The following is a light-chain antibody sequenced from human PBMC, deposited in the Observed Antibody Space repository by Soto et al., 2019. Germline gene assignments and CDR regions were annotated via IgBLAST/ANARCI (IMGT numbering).Light chain of an antibody. CDR3: QQYGSSPYT. J-gene: IGKJ2*01. CDR1: QSVDRSD. V-gene: IGKV3-20*01. CDR2: STS. Sequence: VLTQSPGTLSLSPGERATLSCRASQSVDRSDIAWYQQKPGQAPRLLIYSTSIRAAGIPDRFSVSGSGTDFSLTISRLEPEDFAVYYCQQYGSSPYTFGQGTKLEIK.